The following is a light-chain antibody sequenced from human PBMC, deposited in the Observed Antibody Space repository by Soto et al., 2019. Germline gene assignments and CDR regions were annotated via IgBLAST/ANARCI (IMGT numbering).Light chain of an antibody. J-gene: IGKJ1*01. CDR3: QQYSSYST. CDR2: DVS. Sequence: DIQMTHSPSTLAASVGCRVTITCRASQSISNWLAWYKQKPGTAPKVLIYDVSSLQSGVPSRLSGSGSGTEFPLTISRMPPDDFATYYCQQYSSYSTFGHGTKVDIK. CDR1: QSISNW. V-gene: IGKV1-5*01.